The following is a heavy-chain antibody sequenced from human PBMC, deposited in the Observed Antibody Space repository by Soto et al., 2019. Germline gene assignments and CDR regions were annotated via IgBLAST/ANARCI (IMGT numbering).Heavy chain of an antibody. V-gene: IGHV1-18*01. D-gene: IGHD2-2*01. J-gene: IGHJ3*02. CDR2: ISGYNGDT. CDR1: GYTFTSYG. CDR3: ARDDASSRRARAFDI. Sequence: QVQLVQSGTEVKKPGASVKVSCKASGYTFTSYGISWVRQAPGQGLEWMGWISGYNGDTSYAQQIQGRVTMTTDTSTTTAYMELRSLRYDDTAVFFCARDDASSRRARAFDIWGQGTMVTVSS.